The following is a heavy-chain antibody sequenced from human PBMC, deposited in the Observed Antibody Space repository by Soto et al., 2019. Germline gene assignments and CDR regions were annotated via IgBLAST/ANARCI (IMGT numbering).Heavy chain of an antibody. V-gene: IGHV5-51*01. CDR1: GYSFTTYW. Sequence: GESLKISCSTSGYSFTTYWIGWVRQMPGKGLEWVGIIHPGDSITRYSPSFQGQVTISADKSISTAYLQWSSLKASDTAIYYCARARRDGGNAFDSWGQGTLVTVS. J-gene: IGHJ4*02. CDR2: IHPGDSIT. CDR3: ARARRDGGNAFDS. D-gene: IGHD2-15*01.